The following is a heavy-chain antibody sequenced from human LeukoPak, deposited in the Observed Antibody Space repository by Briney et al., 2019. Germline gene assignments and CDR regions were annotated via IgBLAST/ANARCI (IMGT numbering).Heavy chain of an antibody. J-gene: IGHJ5*02. CDR3: ARHSADYYEGIGTNWFDP. CDR2: IYYSGST. CDR1: GDSISSSSSY. Sequence: PSETLSLTCSVSGDSISSSSSYWGWIRQPPGKGLEWIGSIYYSGSTYYNTSLKSRVTISVDTSKNQFSLQLASVPAADTGVYYCARHSADYYEGIGTNWFDPWGQGTLVTVSS. D-gene: IGHD3-22*01. V-gene: IGHV4-39*01.